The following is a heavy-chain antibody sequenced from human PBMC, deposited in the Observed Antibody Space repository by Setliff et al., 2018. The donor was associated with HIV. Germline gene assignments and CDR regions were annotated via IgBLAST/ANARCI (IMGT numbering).Heavy chain of an antibody. J-gene: IGHJ2*01. D-gene: IGHD2-21*02. CDR1: GGSFSGYY. CDR3: ARDVGLCGVDCWPYFYFDL. Sequence: SETLSLTCAVYGGSFSGYYWSWIRQPPGKGLEWIGEINHSGNTNYNPSLKSRVTISLDTSKNQFSLKLSSMTAADTAVYYCARDVGLCGVDCWPYFYFDLWGRGNLVTVSS. V-gene: IGHV4-34*01. CDR2: INHSGNT.